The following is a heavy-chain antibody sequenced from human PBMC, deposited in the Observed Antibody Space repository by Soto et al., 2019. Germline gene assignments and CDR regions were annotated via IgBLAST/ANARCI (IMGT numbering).Heavy chain of an antibody. J-gene: IGHJ6*02. D-gene: IGHD3-3*01. V-gene: IGHV4-39*01. Sequence: PSETLSLTCTVSGGSISSSSYYWGWIRQPPGKGLEWIGSIYYSGSTYYNPSLKSRVTISVDTSKNQFSLKLSSVTAADTAVYYCASRITWSGYYRDYYYYGMDVWGQGTTVTVSS. CDR2: IYYSGST. CDR3: ASRITWSGYYRDYYYYGMDV. CDR1: GGSISSSSYY.